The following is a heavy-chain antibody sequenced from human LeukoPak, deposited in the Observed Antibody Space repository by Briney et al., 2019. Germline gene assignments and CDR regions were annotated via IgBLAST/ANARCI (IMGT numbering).Heavy chain of an antibody. CDR1: GGSISSGSYY. Sequence: PSETLSLTCTVSGGSISSGSYYWSWIRQPAGKGLEWIGRIYTSGSTNYNPSLKSRVTISVDTSKNQFPLKLSSVTAADTAVYYCARGGLDGFIDYWGQGTLVTVSS. V-gene: IGHV4-61*02. J-gene: IGHJ4*02. D-gene: IGHD3-10*01. CDR2: IYTSGST. CDR3: ARGGLDGFIDY.